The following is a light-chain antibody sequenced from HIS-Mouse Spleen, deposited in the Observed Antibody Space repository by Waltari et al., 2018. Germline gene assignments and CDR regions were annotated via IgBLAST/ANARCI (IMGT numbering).Light chain of an antibody. CDR2: EDS. Sequence: SYELTQPPSVPVSPGQTARITCSGAALPKNYAYWYQQKSGQAPVLVIYEDSKRPSRIPERVSGSSSGTMATLTISGAQVEDEADYYCYSTDSSGNHRVFGGGTKLTVL. V-gene: IGLV3-10*01. J-gene: IGLJ2*01. CDR1: ALPKNY. CDR3: YSTDSSGNHRV.